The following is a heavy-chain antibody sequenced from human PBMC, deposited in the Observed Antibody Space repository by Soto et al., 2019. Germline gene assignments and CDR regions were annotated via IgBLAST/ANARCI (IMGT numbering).Heavy chain of an antibody. D-gene: IGHD2-15*01. CDR1: GFTFSSSI. Sequence: EVQLLESGGGLVQPGGSLRLPCAASGFTFSSSIMSWVRQAPGKGLEWVSTFSGASGNTYYADSVKGRFTISRDNSKNTLYLQMNSLRAEDTAVYYCAKRGHNFFDYWGQGTLVTVSS. V-gene: IGHV3-23*01. CDR3: AKRGHNFFDY. J-gene: IGHJ4*02. CDR2: FSGASGNT.